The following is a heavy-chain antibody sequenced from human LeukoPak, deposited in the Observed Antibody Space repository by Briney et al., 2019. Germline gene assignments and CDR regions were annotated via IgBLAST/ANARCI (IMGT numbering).Heavy chain of an antibody. CDR3: ASCMQEWPYNWFDP. D-gene: IGHD3-3*01. Sequence: ASVKVSCKASGYTFTSYDINWVRQATGQGLEWMGWMNPNSGNTGYAQKFQGRVTITRNTSISTAYMELSSLRSEDTAVYYCASCMQEWPYNWFDPWGQGTLVTVSS. J-gene: IGHJ5*02. CDR1: GYTFTSYD. CDR2: MNPNSGNT. V-gene: IGHV1-8*03.